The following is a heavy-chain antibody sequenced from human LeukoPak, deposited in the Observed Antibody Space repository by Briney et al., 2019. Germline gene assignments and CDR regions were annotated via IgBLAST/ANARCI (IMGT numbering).Heavy chain of an antibody. Sequence: HPGGSLRLSCAASGFTFSSYGMHWVRQAPGKGLEWVAVISYDGSNKYYADSVKGRFTISRDNSKNTLYLQMNSLRAEDTAVYYCARGHTAVTRHFDFWGQGTLVTVSS. D-gene: IGHD4-17*01. V-gene: IGHV3-30*03. CDR1: GFTFSSYG. CDR2: ISYDGSNK. CDR3: ARGHTAVTRHFDF. J-gene: IGHJ4*02.